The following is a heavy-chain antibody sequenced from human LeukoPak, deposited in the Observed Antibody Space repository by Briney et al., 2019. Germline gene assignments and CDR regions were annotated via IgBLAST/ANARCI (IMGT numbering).Heavy chain of an antibody. D-gene: IGHD3-10*01. Sequence: PGGSLRLSCAASGFTLSNYWMHWVRQVPGKGLVWVSRITDDGSSTGYVDSVKGRFTISRDNAKNTLYLQMNSLRGEDTAVYYCASSGRGHFYFDYWGQGALVTGSS. V-gene: IGHV3-74*01. CDR1: GFTLSNYW. CDR3: ASSGRGHFYFDY. CDR2: ITDDGSST. J-gene: IGHJ4*02.